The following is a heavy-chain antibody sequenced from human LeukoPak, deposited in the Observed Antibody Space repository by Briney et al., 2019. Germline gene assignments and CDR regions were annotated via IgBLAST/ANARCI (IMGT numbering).Heavy chain of an antibody. V-gene: IGHV4-39*01. Sequence: SGTLSLTCTVSGESISSTGYYWGWIRQPPGKGLEWIGHMSYSGNTFYSPSLKSRVTISVDTSKNHFSLKLTSVTAADMSIYYCARHIASSSMDVWGRGTTLTVST. CDR3: ARHIASSSMDV. CDR2: MSYSGNT. CDR1: GESISSTGYY. D-gene: IGHD2-21*01. J-gene: IGHJ6*04.